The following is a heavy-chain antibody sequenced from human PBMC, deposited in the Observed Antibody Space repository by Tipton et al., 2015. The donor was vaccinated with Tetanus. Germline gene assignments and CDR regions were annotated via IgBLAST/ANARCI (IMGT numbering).Heavy chain of an antibody. V-gene: IGHV3-21*01. Sequence: SLRLSCAASGFTFNTYNMNWVRQAPGKGLEWVSSISSTSTYISYADSVKGRFTISRDNAKNSVFLQMNSLTAADTAVYYCASGSTLDYWGQGTLVTVSS. J-gene: IGHJ4*02. D-gene: IGHD1-1*01. CDR1: GFTFNTYN. CDR3: ASGSTLDY. CDR2: ISSTSTYI.